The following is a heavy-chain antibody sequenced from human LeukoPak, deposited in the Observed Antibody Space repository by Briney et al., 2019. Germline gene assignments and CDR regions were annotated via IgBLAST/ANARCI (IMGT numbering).Heavy chain of an antibody. CDR2: ISSSSRTI. CDR3: ARQSGTMVTTRFDY. Sequence: GGSLILSCAASGFTFSSYSMNWVRQAPGKGLEWVSYISSSSRTIYYADSVKGRFTISRDNAKNSLYLQMNSLRAEDTAIYYCARQSGTMVTTRFDYWGQGTLVTVSS. CDR1: GFTFSSYS. V-gene: IGHV3-48*01. D-gene: IGHD4-17*01. J-gene: IGHJ4*02.